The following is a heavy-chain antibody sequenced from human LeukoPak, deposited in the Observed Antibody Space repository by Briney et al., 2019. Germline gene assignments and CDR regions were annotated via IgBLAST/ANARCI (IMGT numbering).Heavy chain of an antibody. J-gene: IGHJ5*02. CDR2: IYYSGST. CDR3: ARGPVRTYCSGGSCYSNIRFNP. CDR1: GGSISSSSYY. V-gene: IGHV4-39*07. D-gene: IGHD2-15*01. Sequence: SETLSLTCTVSGGSISSSSYYWGWIRQPPGKGLEWIGSIYYSGSTYYNPSLKSRVTISVDTSKNQFSLKLSSVTAADTAVYYCARGPVRTYCSGGSCYSNIRFNPWGQGTLVTVSS.